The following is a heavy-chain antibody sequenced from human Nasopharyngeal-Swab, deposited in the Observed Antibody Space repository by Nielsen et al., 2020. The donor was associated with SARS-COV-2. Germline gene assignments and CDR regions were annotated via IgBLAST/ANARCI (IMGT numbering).Heavy chain of an antibody. D-gene: IGHD2-15*01. Sequence: GESLQISCAASGFTVSRNYMSWVRQAPGKGLEWVSVIYSGGSTYYADSVKGRFTISRDNSKNTLYLQMNSLRAEDTAVYYCASSIVVVVAALDAFDIWGQGTMVTVSS. V-gene: IGHV3-66*01. J-gene: IGHJ3*02. CDR3: ASSIVVVVAALDAFDI. CDR2: IYSGGST. CDR1: GFTVSRNY.